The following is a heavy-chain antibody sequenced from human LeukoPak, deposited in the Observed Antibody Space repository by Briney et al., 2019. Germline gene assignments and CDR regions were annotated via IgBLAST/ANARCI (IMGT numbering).Heavy chain of an antibody. CDR1: GGSISSYY. CDR3: ARDPGYSSSWYRSWFDP. V-gene: IGHV4-4*07. J-gene: IGHJ5*02. Sequence: PSQTLSLTCTVSGGSISSYYWSWIRQPAGKGLEWIGRIYTSGSTNYNPSLKSRVTISVDTSKNQFSLKLSSVTAADTAVYYCARDPGYSSSWYRSWFDPWGQGTLVTVSS. CDR2: IYTSGST. D-gene: IGHD6-13*01.